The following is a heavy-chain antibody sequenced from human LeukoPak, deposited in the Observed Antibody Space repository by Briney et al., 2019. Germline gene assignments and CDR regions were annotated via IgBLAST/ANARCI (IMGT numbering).Heavy chain of an antibody. CDR3: ARGSRDQYYYYYYMDV. Sequence: SETLSLTCTVSGGSISSYYWSWIRQPPGKGLEWIWYIYYSGSTNYNPSLKSRVTISVDTSKNQFSLKLSSVTAADTAVYYCARGSRDQYYYYYYMDVWGKGTTVTISS. J-gene: IGHJ6*03. CDR2: IYYSGST. V-gene: IGHV4-59*01. D-gene: IGHD5-24*01. CDR1: GGSISSYY.